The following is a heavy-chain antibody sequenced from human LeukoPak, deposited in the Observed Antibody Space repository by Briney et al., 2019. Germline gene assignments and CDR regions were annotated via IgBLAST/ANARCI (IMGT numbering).Heavy chain of an antibody. D-gene: IGHD3-10*01. V-gene: IGHV3-66*02. Sequence: PGGSLRLSCSASGFTVSSNYMSWVRQAPGKGLEWVSVIYSGGSTYYADSVKGRFTISRDNSENTLYLQMNSLRAEDTAVYYCARARLVYGSGSYHFDYWGQGTLVTVSS. CDR2: IYSGGST. J-gene: IGHJ4*02. CDR3: ARARLVYGSGSYHFDY. CDR1: GFTVSSNY.